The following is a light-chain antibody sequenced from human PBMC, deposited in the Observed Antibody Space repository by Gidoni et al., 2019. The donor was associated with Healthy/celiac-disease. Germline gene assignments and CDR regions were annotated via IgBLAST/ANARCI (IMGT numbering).Light chain of an antibody. Sequence: QSVLTQPPSASGTPGHRGTISCSGSSSNIGSNTVNWYQQPPGTAPKLLIYSTNQRPSGVPDRFSGSKSGTSASLAISGLQSEDEADYYCAAWDDSLNGSVVFGGGTKLTVL. J-gene: IGLJ2*01. CDR2: STN. CDR3: AAWDDSLNGSVV. CDR1: SSNIGSNT. V-gene: IGLV1-44*01.